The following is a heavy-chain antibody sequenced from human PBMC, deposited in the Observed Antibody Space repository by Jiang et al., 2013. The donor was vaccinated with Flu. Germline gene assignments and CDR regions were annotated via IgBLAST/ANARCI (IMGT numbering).Heavy chain of an antibody. Sequence: KPSETLSLTCAVYGGSFSGYYWSWIRQPPGKGLEWIGEINHSGSTNYNPSLKSRVTISVDTSKNQFSLKLSSVTAADTAVYYCARPLAIAAAGTGVWFDPWGQGTLVTVSS. V-gene: IGHV4-34*01. D-gene: IGHD6-13*01. CDR3: ARPLAIAAAGTGVWFDP. CDR2: INHSGST. CDR1: GGSFSGYY. J-gene: IGHJ5*02.